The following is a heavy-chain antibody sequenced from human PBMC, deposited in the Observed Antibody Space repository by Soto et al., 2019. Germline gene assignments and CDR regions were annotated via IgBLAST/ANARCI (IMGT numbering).Heavy chain of an antibody. V-gene: IGHV4-34*01. CDR2: INHSGST. J-gene: IGHJ4*02. Sequence: SETLSLTCAVYGGSFSCYYWSWIRQPPGKGLEWIGEINHSGSTNYNPSLKSRVTISVDTSKNQFSLKLSSVTAADTAVYYCARRRYLAYFDYWGPGTLVTVSS. CDR1: GGSFSCYY. CDR3: ARRRYLAYFDY. D-gene: IGHD3-9*01.